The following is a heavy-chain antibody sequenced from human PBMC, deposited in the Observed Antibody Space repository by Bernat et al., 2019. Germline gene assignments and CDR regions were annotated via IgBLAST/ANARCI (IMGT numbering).Heavy chain of an antibody. J-gene: IGHJ4*02. CDR2: INHSGST. CDR1: GGSFSGYY. CDR3: AGVVVVAATALYYFDY. D-gene: IGHD2-15*01. V-gene: IGHV4-34*01. Sequence: QVQLQQWGAGLLKPSETLSLTCAVYGGSFSGYYWSWIRQPPGKGREWIGEINHSGSTNYNPSLKSRVTISVDASKNQFSLKLSSVTAADTAVYYCAGVVVVAATALYYFDYWGQGTLVTVSS.